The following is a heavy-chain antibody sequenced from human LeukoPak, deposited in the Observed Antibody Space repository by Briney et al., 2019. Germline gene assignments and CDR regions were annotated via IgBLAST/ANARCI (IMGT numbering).Heavy chain of an antibody. CDR3: ARGIAAAGDYYYYYMDV. Sequence: PGGSLRLSCAASGFTFSSYAIHWVRQAPGKGLEWVAVISYDGSNKYYAVSVKGRFTISRDNSKNTLYLQMNSLRAGDTAVYYCARGIAAAGDYYYYYMDVWGKGTTVTVSS. J-gene: IGHJ6*03. CDR2: ISYDGSNK. D-gene: IGHD6-13*01. V-gene: IGHV3-30*04. CDR1: GFTFSSYA.